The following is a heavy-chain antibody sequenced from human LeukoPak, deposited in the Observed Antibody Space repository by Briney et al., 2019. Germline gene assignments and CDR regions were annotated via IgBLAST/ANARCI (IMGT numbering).Heavy chain of an antibody. CDR3: ARDSSGWYHWFDP. J-gene: IGHJ5*02. CDR1: GYTFTSHY. V-gene: IGHV1-46*01. Sequence: ASVKVSCKASGYTFTSHYMHWVRQAPEQGLEWMGIINPSGGSTSYAQKFQGRVTMTRNTSINTAYMELSSLTSEDTAVYYCARDSSGWYHWFDPWGQGTLVTVSS. CDR2: INPSGGST. D-gene: IGHD6-19*01.